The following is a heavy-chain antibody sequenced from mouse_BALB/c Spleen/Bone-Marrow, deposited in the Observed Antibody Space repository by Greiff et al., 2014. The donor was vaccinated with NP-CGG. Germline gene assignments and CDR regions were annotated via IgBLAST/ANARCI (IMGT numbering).Heavy chain of an antibody. V-gene: IGHV1-5*01. CDR2: VSPGNSDT. J-gene: IGHJ4*01. CDR3: ARGAFYRYDETMDY. D-gene: IGHD2-14*01. Sequence: EVQLQESGTVLAGPGASVKMSCKASGYTFTTYWMHWVKQRPGQGLEWIGAVSPGNSDTTYNQKFKGKAKLTAVTSTSTAYMELSSLPNEDSAVYFCARGAFYRYDETMDYWGQGTSVTVSS. CDR1: GYTFTTYW.